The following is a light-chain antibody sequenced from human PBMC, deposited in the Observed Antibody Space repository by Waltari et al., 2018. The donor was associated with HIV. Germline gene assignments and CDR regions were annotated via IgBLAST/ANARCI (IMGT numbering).Light chain of an antibody. CDR2: DVS. CDR1: RSDSRFYRY. Sequence: QSALTKPASVSGSPGQSIHIPCTGLRSDSRFYRYASWYQHHPGSVPRVIIFDVSSRPSGLSDRFSGSKSRNTATLTISGLQAADEAHYYCSSSTRDYTIVFGGGTKVTV. V-gene: IGLV2-14*01. J-gene: IGLJ3*02. CDR3: SSSTRDYTIV.